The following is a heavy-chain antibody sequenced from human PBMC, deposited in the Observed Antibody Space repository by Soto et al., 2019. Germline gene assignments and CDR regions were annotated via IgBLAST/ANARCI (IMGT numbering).Heavy chain of an antibody. J-gene: IGHJ6*02. Sequence: PGGSLRLSCAASGFTFSSYAMHWVRQAPGKGLEWVAVISYDGSNKYYADSVKGRLTISRDNSKNTLYLQMNSLRAEDTAVYYCARDNRAGYYYYGMDVWGQGTTVTVSS. CDR3: ARDNRAGYYYYGMDV. CDR1: GFTFSSYA. V-gene: IGHV3-30-3*01. D-gene: IGHD6-13*01. CDR2: ISYDGSNK.